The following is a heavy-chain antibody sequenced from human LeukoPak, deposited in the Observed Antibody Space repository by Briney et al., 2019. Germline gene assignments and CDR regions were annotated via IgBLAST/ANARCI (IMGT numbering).Heavy chain of an antibody. CDR2: IRYDGSNK. V-gene: IGHV3-30*02. J-gene: IGHJ3*02. CDR1: GFTFSSYG. D-gene: IGHD2-2*01. CDR3: AKVKQEDIVVVPAEGAFDI. Sequence: GGSLRLSCAASGFTFSSYGMHWVRQAPGKGLEWVAFIRYDGSNKYYADSVKGRFTISRDNSKNTLYLQMNSLRAEDTAVYYCAKVKQEDIVVVPAEGAFDIWGQGTMVTVSS.